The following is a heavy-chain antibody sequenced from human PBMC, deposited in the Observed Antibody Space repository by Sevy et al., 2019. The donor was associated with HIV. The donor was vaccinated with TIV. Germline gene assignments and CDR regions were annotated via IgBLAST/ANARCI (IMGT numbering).Heavy chain of an antibody. CDR2: IIAVFGTT. J-gene: IGHJ4*01. CDR3: ARDTHYYVSGSFDS. CDR1: GGIFRSNA. D-gene: IGHD3-10*01. V-gene: IGHV1-69*13. Sequence: ASVKVSCKASGGIFRSNAISWVRQAPGQGLEWVGGIIAVFGTTYYAQKFQGRVTLIADESTGTGHMGLRGLDSEDTAIYYCARDTHYYVSGSFDSWGQGTQVTVSS.